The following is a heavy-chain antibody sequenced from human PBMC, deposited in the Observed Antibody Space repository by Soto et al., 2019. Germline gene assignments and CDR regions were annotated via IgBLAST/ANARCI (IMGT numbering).Heavy chain of an antibody. D-gene: IGHD4-4*01. CDR3: AKDSNKYSSSLRGRYFDY. CDR1: GFPFSGYG. CDR2: ISGGGSNT. V-gene: IGHV3-23*01. Sequence: GGSLRLSCAASGFPFSGYGMSWVRQSPGKGLEWVSGISGGGSNTFYADYVKGRFTISRDNSKNTLLLQMNSLGAEDTAVYYCAKDSNKYSSSLRGRYFDYWGQGIGVTVSS. J-gene: IGHJ4*02.